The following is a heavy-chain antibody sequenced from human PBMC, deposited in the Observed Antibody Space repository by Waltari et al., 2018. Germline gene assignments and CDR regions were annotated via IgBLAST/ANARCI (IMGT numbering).Heavy chain of an antibody. Sequence: QLQLQESGPGLVKPSETLSLTCTVSGGSISSSSYYWGWIRQPPGKGLEWIGSIYYSGRTYYNPSLKSRVTISVDTSKNQFSLKLSSVTAADTAVYYCARSGVVVIAIRGYFDYWGQGTLVTVSS. CDR1: GGSISSSSYY. CDR3: ARSGVVVIAIRGYFDY. CDR2: IYYSGRT. V-gene: IGHV4-39*07. D-gene: IGHD2-21*01. J-gene: IGHJ4*02.